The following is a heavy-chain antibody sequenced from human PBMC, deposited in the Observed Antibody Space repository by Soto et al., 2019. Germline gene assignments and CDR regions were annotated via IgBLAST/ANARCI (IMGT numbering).Heavy chain of an antibody. V-gene: IGHV3-66*01. J-gene: IGHJ4*02. CDR1: GFTVSSNY. D-gene: IGHD2-15*01. CDR2: IYSGGST. CDR3: ARTCSGGTCSFDY. Sequence: EVQLVASGGGLVQPGGSLRLSCAASGFTVSSNYMSWVRQAPGKGLEWVSVIYSGGSTYYADSVKGRFTISRDNSENTLYLQMNSLRAGDTAVYYCARTCSGGTCSFDYWGQGTLVTVSS.